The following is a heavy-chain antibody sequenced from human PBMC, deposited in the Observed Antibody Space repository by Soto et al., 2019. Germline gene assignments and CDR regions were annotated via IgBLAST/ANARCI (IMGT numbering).Heavy chain of an antibody. CDR2: ISAYNDNT. J-gene: IGHJ4*02. V-gene: IGHV1-18*01. Sequence: ASVKVSCKASGYTFTSYGISWVRQAPGQGLEWMGWISAYNDNTNYAQKLQGRVTMTTDTSTSTAYMELRSLRSDDTAVYYCARSTGVDILTGYAPHDDYWGQGTLVTVSS. CDR3: ARSTGVDILTGYAPHDDY. CDR1: GYTFTSYG. D-gene: IGHD3-9*01.